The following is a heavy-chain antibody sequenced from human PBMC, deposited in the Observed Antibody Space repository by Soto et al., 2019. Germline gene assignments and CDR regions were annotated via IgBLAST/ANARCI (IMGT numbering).Heavy chain of an antibody. CDR3: ARVDSNYYGSGNAFDI. Sequence: SETLSLTCAVSGGSISSGGYSWSWIRQPPGKGLEWIGYIYHSGSTYYNPSLKSRVTISVDRSKNQFSLKLSSVTAADTAVYYCARVDSNYYGSGNAFDIWGQGTMVTVSS. D-gene: IGHD3-10*01. V-gene: IGHV4-30-2*01. CDR1: GGSISSGGYS. CDR2: IYHSGST. J-gene: IGHJ3*02.